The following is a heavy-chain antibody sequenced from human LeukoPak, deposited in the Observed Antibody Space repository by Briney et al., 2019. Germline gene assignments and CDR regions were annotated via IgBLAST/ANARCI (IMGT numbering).Heavy chain of an antibody. Sequence: GGSLRLSCAASGFSFSSYGMHWVRQAPGKGLEWVAVIWYDGSNKYYADSVKDRFTISRDNSKNTLFLQMHSLRAEDTAVYYCARDRYDILTGYYMYFDYWGQGSLVTVSS. CDR1: GFSFSSYG. CDR2: IWYDGSNK. CDR3: ARDRYDILTGYYMYFDY. J-gene: IGHJ4*02. V-gene: IGHV3-33*01. D-gene: IGHD3-9*01.